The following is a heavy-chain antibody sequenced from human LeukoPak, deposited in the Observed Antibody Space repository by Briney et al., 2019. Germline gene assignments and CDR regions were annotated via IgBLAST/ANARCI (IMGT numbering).Heavy chain of an antibody. Sequence: PGGSLRLSCAASGFTFSSYSMNWVRQAPGKGLEWVSYISSSSSTIYYADSVKGRFTISRDNAKNSLYLQMNSLRAEDTAVYYCARDAPVVAAAWDYFDYWGQGTLVTVSS. V-gene: IGHV3-48*01. CDR2: ISSSSSTI. CDR3: ARDAPVVAAAWDYFDY. J-gene: IGHJ4*02. D-gene: IGHD6-13*01. CDR1: GFTFSSYS.